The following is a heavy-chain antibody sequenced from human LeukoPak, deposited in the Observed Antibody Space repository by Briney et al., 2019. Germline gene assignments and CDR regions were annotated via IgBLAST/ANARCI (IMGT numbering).Heavy chain of an antibody. V-gene: IGHV4-30-2*01. J-gene: IGHJ5*02. CDR3: ARVVVAAIRGVYAQKWFDT. D-gene: IGHD3-10*01. CDR2: IDHSGST. Sequence: SSETLSLTCAVSDDSISSGGYSWSWVRQPPGKGLEWIGYIDHSGSTDYNPSLRGRITISVARSKNQFSLRLTSVTAADTAVYYCARVVVAAIRGVYAQKWFDTWGQGTLVTVSS. CDR1: DDSISSGGYS.